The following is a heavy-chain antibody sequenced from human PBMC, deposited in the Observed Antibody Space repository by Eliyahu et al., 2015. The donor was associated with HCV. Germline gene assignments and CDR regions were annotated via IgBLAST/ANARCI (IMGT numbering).Heavy chain of an antibody. J-gene: IGHJ5*02. CDR3: AKYRDDSSRWFDP. Sequence: DVQLLESGGGLVQPGGSLRLSCAASGFTFRSFAMTWVRQASGKGLEWVSSIYASGATYYADSVKGRFTISRDNSKNTLYLQLNSLRAEDTAIYYCAKYRDDSSRWFDPWDQGTLVIVSS. CDR1: GFTFRSFA. D-gene: IGHD6-6*01. CDR2: IYASGAT. V-gene: IGHV3-23*01.